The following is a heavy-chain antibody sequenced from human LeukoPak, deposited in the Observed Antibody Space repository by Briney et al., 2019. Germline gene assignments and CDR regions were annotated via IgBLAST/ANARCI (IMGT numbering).Heavy chain of an antibody. D-gene: IGHD6-6*01. CDR1: RYTLTRYE. J-gene: IGHJ6*03. CDR3: ARGQYSSSSWFGYYYYYMDV. CDR2: MNPNSGTT. V-gene: IGHV1-8*01. Sequence: ASVQVTCMASRYTLTRYEINGVRQATAQGGEGVGWMNPNSGTTGYAQKFQGRVTMTRNTSISTAYMELSSPRSEDTAVYYCARGQYSSSSWFGYYYYYMDVWGKGTTVTVSS.